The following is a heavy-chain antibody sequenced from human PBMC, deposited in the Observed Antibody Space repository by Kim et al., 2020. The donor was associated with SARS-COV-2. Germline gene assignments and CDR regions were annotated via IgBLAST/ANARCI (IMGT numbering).Heavy chain of an antibody. J-gene: IGHJ3*01. V-gene: IGHV4-4*07. CDR3: ARGWELQRDGAFDV. Sequence: SETLSLTCTVSGGSMNSYYWSWIRQPVGKGLEWIGRVFATGGTIYDPSLKSRVTMSVDTSKNQFSLRLTSVTAADTALYFCARGWELQRDGAFDVWGQGTMITVST. CDR1: GGSMNSYY. CDR2: VFATGGT. D-gene: IGHD1-7*01.